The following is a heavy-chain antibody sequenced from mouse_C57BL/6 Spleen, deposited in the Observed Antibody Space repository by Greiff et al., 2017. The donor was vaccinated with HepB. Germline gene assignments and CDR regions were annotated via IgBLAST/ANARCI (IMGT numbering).Heavy chain of an antibody. J-gene: IGHJ2*01. CDR1: GYTFTSYW. CDR2: IDPSESET. V-gene: IGHV1-52*01. CDR3: AREDYAYFDY. Sequence: VQLQQPGAELVRPGSSVKLSCKASGYTFTSYWMHWVKQRPIQGLEWIGNIDPSESETHYNQKFKDKATLTVDKSSSTAYMQLSSLTSEDSAVYYCAREDYAYFDYWGQGTTLTVSS. D-gene: IGHD2-4*01.